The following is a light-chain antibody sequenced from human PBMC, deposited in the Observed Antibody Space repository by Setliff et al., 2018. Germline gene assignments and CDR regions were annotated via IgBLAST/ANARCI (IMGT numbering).Light chain of an antibody. J-gene: IGLJ1*01. V-gene: IGLV2-14*01. Sequence: QSALTQPASVSGPPGQSITISCTGTSSDVGGYNYVSWYHQHPGKAPKLMIYDVSKRPSGVSNRFSGSKSGNTASLTISGLQAEDEADYYCSSYTSSSTYVFGTGTKVTVL. CDR1: SSDVGGYNY. CDR3: SSYTSSSTYV. CDR2: DVS.